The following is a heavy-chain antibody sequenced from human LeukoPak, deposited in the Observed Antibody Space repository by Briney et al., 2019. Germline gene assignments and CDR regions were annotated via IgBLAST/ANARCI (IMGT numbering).Heavy chain of an antibody. CDR2: IIPILGIA. V-gene: IGHV1-69*04. CDR3: AREAWVMTPAYSSGWYGGDFDY. D-gene: IGHD6-19*01. Sequence: GASVKVSCKASGGTFSSYAISWVRQAPGQGLEWMGRIIPILGIANYAQKFQGRVTITADKSTSTAYMELSSLRSEDTAVYYCAREAWVMTPAYSSGWYGGDFDYWGQGTLVTVSS. CDR1: GGTFSSYA. J-gene: IGHJ4*02.